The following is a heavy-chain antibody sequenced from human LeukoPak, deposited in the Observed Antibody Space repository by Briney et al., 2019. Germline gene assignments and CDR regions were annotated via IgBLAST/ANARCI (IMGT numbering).Heavy chain of an antibody. CDR2: ISYDGSNK. J-gene: IGHJ5*02. D-gene: IGHD1-26*01. V-gene: IGHV3-30-3*01. CDR1: GFTFSSCA. Sequence: GGSLRLSCAASGFTFSSCAMHWVRQAPGKGLEWVAVISYDGSNKYYADSVKGRFTISRDNSKNTLYLQMNSLRAEDTAVYYCARGETRFDPWGQGTLVTVSS. CDR3: ARGETRFDP.